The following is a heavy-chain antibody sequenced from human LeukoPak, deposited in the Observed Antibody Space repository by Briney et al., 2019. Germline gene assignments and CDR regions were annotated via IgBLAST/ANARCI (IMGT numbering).Heavy chain of an antibody. CDR3: ASPFGAPGY. Sequence: GGSLRLSCAASGFTFSSSWMHWVSQAPGKGLVWVSLIKSDGSIIKYADSVKGRFTISRDNAKNTLYLQMNSLRPEDTAVYYCASPFGAPGYWGQGTLVTVSS. D-gene: IGHD3-10*01. J-gene: IGHJ4*02. CDR2: IKSDGSII. V-gene: IGHV3-74*03. CDR1: GFTFSSSW.